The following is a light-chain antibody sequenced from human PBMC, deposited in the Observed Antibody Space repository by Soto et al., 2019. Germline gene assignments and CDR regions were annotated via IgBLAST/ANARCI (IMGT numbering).Light chain of an antibody. V-gene: IGLV1-40*01. CDR2: GNS. CDR3: QSYDSSLSGWV. CDR1: SSTIGAGYD. J-gene: IGLJ3*02. Sequence: QLVLTQPPSVSGAPGQRVPISCPGSSSTIGAGYDVHWYQQLPGTAPKLLIYGNSNRPSGVPDRFSGSKSGTSASLAITGLQAEDEADYYCQSYDSSLSGWVFGGGTKVTVL.